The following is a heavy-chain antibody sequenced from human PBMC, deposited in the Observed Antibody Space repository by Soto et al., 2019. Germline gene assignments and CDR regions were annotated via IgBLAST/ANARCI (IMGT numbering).Heavy chain of an antibody. CDR3: ARQRRGGYWSAP. V-gene: IGHV4-30-4*01. CDR2: IYYSGTT. Sequence: SETLSLTCSVSGGSINSDDHYWTWIRQPPGKGLEWIGSIYYSGTTNYNPSLKSRITVSIDTSKNQFSLNLTSVTAADTALYYCARQRRGGYWSAPWGQGTPVTVSS. J-gene: IGHJ5*02. CDR1: GGSINSDDHY.